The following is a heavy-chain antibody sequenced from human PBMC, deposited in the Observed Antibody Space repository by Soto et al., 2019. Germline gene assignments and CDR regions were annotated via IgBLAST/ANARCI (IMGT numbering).Heavy chain of an antibody. V-gene: IGHV4-39*01. J-gene: IGHJ5*02. CDR1: GVSISISSYY. CDR3: ARGPGYILSIAVAGRWFDP. CDR2: IYYSGST. Sequence: PSEALSLTYTVSGVSISISSYYWGWIRQPPGKGLEWMGSIYYSGSTYYSPSLNSRVTISVDTSKNQFSLKLSSVTAADTAVYYGARGPGYILSIAVAGRWFDPWGQGKLVNESS. D-gene: IGHD6-19*01.